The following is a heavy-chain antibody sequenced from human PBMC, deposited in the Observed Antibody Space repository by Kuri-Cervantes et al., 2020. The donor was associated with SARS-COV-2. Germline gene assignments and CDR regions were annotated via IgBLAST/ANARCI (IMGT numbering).Heavy chain of an antibody. CDR1: GFTFSSYA. Sequence: GGSLRLSCAASGFTFSSYAMHWVRQAPGKGLEWVAVISYDGSNKYYADFVKGRFTISRDNSKNTLYLQMNSLRAEDTAVYYCARGRAARYFDYWGQGTLVTVSS. D-gene: IGHD6-6*01. J-gene: IGHJ4*02. V-gene: IGHV3-30-3*01. CDR2: ISYDGSNK. CDR3: ARGRAARYFDY.